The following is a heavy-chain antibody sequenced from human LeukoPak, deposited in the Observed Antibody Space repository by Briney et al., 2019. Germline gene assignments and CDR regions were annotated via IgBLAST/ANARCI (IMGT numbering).Heavy chain of an antibody. J-gene: IGHJ6*03. D-gene: IGHD3-10*01. Sequence: PGGSLRLSCAASGFTFSSYGMHWVRQAPGKGLEWVAFIRYDGSNKYYADSVKGRFTISRDNSKNTLYLQMNSLRAEDTAVYYCAKDPEGYYGSGSFPYYYYYMDVWGKGTTVTISS. CDR2: IRYDGSNK. V-gene: IGHV3-30*02. CDR3: AKDPEGYYGSGSFPYYYYYMDV. CDR1: GFTFSSYG.